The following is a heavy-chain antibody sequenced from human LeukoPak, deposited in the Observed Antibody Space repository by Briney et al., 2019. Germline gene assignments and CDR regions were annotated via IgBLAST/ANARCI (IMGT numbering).Heavy chain of an antibody. CDR1: GFTVSTNY. Sequence: GGSLRLSCAASGFTVSTNYMSWVRQAPGKGLEWVSVIDSGGSKKYAESVKGRFTISRDNSKNTLYLQMNSLRAEDTAVYYCARESPDDSSASWGQGTLVTVSS. V-gene: IGHV3-66*01. D-gene: IGHD3-22*01. J-gene: IGHJ5*02. CDR2: IDSGGSK. CDR3: ARESPDDSSAS.